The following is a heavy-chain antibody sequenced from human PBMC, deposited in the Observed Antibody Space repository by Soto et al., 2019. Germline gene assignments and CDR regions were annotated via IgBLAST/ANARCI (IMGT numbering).Heavy chain of an antibody. CDR1: GYTFISYD. CDR3: ARSPSGSRKQGGWFDP. CDR2: MNPKSGNT. V-gene: IGHV1-8*01. Sequence: QVQLVQSGAEVKKPGASVKVSCKASGYTFISYDINWVRQATGQGLEWMGWMNPKSGNTGYAQKFQDRVTMTRNTSISTAYMELSSLRSEDAAVYYCARSPSGSRKQGGWFDPWGQGTLVTVSS. J-gene: IGHJ5*02. D-gene: IGHD1-26*01.